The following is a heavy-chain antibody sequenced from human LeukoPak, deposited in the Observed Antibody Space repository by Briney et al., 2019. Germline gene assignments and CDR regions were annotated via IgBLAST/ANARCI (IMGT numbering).Heavy chain of an antibody. Sequence: PSETLSLTCAVYGGSFSGYYWSWIRQPPGKGLEWIGEINHSGSTNYNPSLKSRVTISVDTSKNQFSLKLSYVTAADTAVYYCARDPYYYDSWFDPWGQGTLVTVSS. CDR2: INHSGST. CDR1: GGSFSGYY. J-gene: IGHJ5*02. D-gene: IGHD3-22*01. CDR3: ARDPYYYDSWFDP. V-gene: IGHV4-34*01.